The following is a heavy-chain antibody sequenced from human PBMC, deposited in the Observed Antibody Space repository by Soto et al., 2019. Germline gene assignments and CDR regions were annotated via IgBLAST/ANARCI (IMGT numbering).Heavy chain of an antibody. D-gene: IGHD5-12*01. V-gene: IGHV1-69*12. Sequence: QVQLVQSGAEVKKPGSSVTVSCKASGGTFNNYAISWVRQAPGQGLEWVGGIIPISGTSDNAQKFQGRVSITADESTRKAYMELSSLTSEDTAVYYCARRIPRGYSPDGVDSWGQGTLVIVSS. CDR3: ARRIPRGYSPDGVDS. CDR2: IIPISGTS. J-gene: IGHJ4*02. CDR1: GGTFNNYA.